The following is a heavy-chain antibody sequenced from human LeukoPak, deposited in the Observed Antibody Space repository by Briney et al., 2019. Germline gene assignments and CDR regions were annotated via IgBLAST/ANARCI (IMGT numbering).Heavy chain of an antibody. V-gene: IGHV1-2*02. CDR1: GYTFTGYY. Sequence: ASVKVSCKASGYTFTGYYMHWVRQAPGQGLEWMGWINPNSGGTNYAQKFQGRVTMTRDTSISTAYMELSRLRSDDTAVYYGARLWGYSGSYWGQGTLVTVSS. CDR2: INPNSGGT. J-gene: IGHJ4*02. CDR3: ARLWGYSGSY. D-gene: IGHD1-26*01.